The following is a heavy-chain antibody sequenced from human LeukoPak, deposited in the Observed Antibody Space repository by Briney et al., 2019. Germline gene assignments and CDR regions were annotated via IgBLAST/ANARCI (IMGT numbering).Heavy chain of an antibody. CDR2: IYPGDSDT. CDR3: ARESSELRFLEWLNAFDI. Sequence: GESLEISCKGPGYSFTSYWIGWVRQMPGKGLEWMGIIYPGDSDTRYSPSFQGQVTISADKSISTAYLQWSSLKASDTAMYYCARESSELRFLEWLNAFDIWGQGTMVTVSS. D-gene: IGHD3-3*01. V-gene: IGHV5-51*03. CDR1: GYSFTSYW. J-gene: IGHJ3*02.